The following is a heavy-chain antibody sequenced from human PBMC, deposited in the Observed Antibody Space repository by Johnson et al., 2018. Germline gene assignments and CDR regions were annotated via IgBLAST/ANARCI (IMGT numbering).Heavy chain of an antibody. CDR1: GFTFRRYN. J-gene: IGHJ4*02. Sequence: VQLVESGGGLVKPGGSIRLSCAASGFTFRRYNMHWLRQAPGKGLQWVSSISDSGNYLYYAGPVKGRFTISRDNAKNSLFLQMNSPRAEDTAIYYCAKVDGHMLGGRFDYWGQGTLVTVSS. CDR3: AKVDGHMLGGRFDY. D-gene: IGHD5-24*01. V-gene: IGHV3-21*01. CDR2: ISDSGNYL.